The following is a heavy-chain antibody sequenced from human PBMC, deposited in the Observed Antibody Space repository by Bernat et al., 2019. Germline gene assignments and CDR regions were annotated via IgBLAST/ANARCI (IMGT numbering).Heavy chain of an antibody. V-gene: IGHV3-23*04. CDR1: GGRGRREA. CDR2: RSGSGGST. Sequence: EGKGGEEGGGGGEKGGSLRREGEEGGGRGRREAMSWVRQAPGKGGEGGGARSGSGGSTYYADSVKGRFTISRDNSKNTLYLQMNSLRAEDTAVYYCAKGKYGDFDYWGQGTLVTVSS. D-gene: IGHD2/OR15-2a*01. CDR3: AKGKYGDFDY. J-gene: IGHJ4*02.